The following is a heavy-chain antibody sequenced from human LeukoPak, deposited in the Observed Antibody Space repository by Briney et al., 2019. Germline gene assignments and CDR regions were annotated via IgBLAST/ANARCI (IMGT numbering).Heavy chain of an antibody. CDR2: FDTDGSST. CDR3: ARGSSNWNNAFDI. D-gene: IGHD1-1*01. Sequence: GGSLRLSCAVSGFTLTSDKMHWVRQAPGKGLVWVSRFDTDGSSTTYADSVRGRFTISRDNAKNTPYLQMNSLRAEDTAVYYCARGSSNWNNAFDIWGQGTMVTVSS. J-gene: IGHJ3*02. V-gene: IGHV3-74*01. CDR1: GFTLTSDK.